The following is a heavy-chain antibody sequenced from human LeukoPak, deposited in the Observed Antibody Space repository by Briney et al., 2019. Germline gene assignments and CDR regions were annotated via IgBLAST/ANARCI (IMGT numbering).Heavy chain of an antibody. CDR2: ISWNSGSI. D-gene: IGHD3-9*01. CDR3: AKAGDYDILTGYYRAYYYYGMDV. Sequence: GRSLRLSCAASGFTFDDYAMHWVRQAPGKGLEWVSGISWNSGSIGYADSVKGRFTISRYNAKNSLYLQMSSLRAEDTALYYCAKAGDYDILTGYYRAYYYYGMDVWGQGTTVTVSS. V-gene: IGHV3-9*01. CDR1: GFTFDDYA. J-gene: IGHJ6*02.